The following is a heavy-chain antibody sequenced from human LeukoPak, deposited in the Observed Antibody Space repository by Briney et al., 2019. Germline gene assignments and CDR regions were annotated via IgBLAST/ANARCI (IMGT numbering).Heavy chain of an antibody. CDR1: GYTFTGYD. J-gene: IGHJ5*02. Sequence: ASVTVSCKASGYTFTGYDMDWVRQAPGQGLEWMGWINPNSGDTNYAQKFQGRVTMTRDTSITTAYMELSTLRSDDTAVYYCARDRQGLTTGANNWFDPWGQGTLVTVSS. V-gene: IGHV1-2*02. CDR3: ARDRQGLTTGANNWFDP. CDR2: INPNSGDT. D-gene: IGHD1-1*01.